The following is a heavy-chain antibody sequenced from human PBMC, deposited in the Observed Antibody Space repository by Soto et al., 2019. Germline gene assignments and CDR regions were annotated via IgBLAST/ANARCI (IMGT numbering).Heavy chain of an antibody. Sequence: QITLKESGPTLVKPTQTLTLTCSFSGFSLSTTGVGVCWLSQSPGKALLWLAITYWDNDKRYSPPLKSRVTITRDTSMTQLVLTVINMVPVDTGTYYCARSLWFGELHWGQGALVTVSS. V-gene: IGHV2-5*02. D-gene: IGHD3-10*01. CDR1: GFSLSTTGVG. CDR2: TYWDNDK. CDR3: ARSLWFGELH. J-gene: IGHJ4*02.